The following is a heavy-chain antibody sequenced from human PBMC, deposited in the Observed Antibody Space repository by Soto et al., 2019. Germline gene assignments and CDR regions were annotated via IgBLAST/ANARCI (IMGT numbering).Heavy chain of an antibody. J-gene: IGHJ6*02. CDR3: AREVVPAATHYYYGMDV. V-gene: IGHV3-74*01. Sequence: EVQLVESGGGLVQPGGSLRLSCAASGFTLSSYAMHWVRQAPGKGLVWVSRINSDGSTTSYADSVKGRFTISGDNAKNTLYLQMNSLRAEDTAVYYCAREVVPAATHYYYGMDVWGQGTTFTVSS. CDR2: INSDGSTT. D-gene: IGHD2-2*01. CDR1: GFTLSSYA.